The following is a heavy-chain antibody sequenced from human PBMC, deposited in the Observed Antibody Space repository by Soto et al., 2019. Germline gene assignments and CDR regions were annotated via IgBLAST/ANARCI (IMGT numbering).Heavy chain of an antibody. CDR2: IVPMVGIT. CDR1: GGTFSSYS. V-gene: IGHV1-69*02. CDR3: AKYSVVTDFYYMDV. J-gene: IGHJ6*03. D-gene: IGHD5-12*01. Sequence: QVQLVQSGAEVQKPGSSVKVSCKASGGTFSSYSITWVRQAPGQGLEWMGRIVPMVGITNYAQKFQDRVTITADRSTSTAYMELTSLESADTGVYYCAKYSVVTDFYYMDVWGRGTTVSVSS.